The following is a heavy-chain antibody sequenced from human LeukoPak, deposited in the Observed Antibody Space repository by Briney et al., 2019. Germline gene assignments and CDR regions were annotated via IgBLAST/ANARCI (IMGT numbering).Heavy chain of an antibody. V-gene: IGHV1-69*13. J-gene: IGHJ4*02. Sequence: ASVKVSCKASGGTFSSYAISWVRQAPGQGLEWMGGIIPIFGTANYAQKFQGRVTITAGESTSTAYMELSSLRSEDTAVYYCASDSGYDYVGDYWGQGTLVTVSS. D-gene: IGHD5-12*01. CDR2: IIPIFGTA. CDR1: GGTFSSYA. CDR3: ASDSGYDYVGDY.